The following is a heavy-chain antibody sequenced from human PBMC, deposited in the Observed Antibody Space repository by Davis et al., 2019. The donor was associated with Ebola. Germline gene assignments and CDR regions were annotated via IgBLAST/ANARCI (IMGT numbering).Heavy chain of an antibody. V-gene: IGHV3-33*01. Sequence: GESLKISCAASGFTFSSYGMHWVRQAPGKGLEWVAVIWYDGSNKDYADSVKGRFTISRDNSKNTLYLQMNSLRAEDTAVYYCASLPHYDFWSGSREGMDVWGQGTTVTVSS. CDR3: ASLPHYDFWSGSREGMDV. J-gene: IGHJ6*02. CDR2: IWYDGSNK. CDR1: GFTFSSYG. D-gene: IGHD3-3*01.